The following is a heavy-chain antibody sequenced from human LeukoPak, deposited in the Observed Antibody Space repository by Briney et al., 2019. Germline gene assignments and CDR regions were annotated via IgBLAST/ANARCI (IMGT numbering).Heavy chain of an antibody. Sequence: GESLKISCQGSGYSFTNYWIAWVRQVPGKGLDWVGVVYPSDSDTRYSPSFQGQVTISVDKSTNTAYLQWRSLKTSDTAMYYCGRIGSTTVTTYFDPWGQGTLVTVSS. D-gene: IGHD1-1*01. CDR3: GRIGSTTVTTYFDP. J-gene: IGHJ5*02. CDR2: VYPSDSDT. V-gene: IGHV5-51*01. CDR1: GYSFTNYW.